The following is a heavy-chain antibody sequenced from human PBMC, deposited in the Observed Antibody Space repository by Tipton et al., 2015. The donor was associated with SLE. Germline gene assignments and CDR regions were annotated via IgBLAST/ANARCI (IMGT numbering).Heavy chain of an antibody. V-gene: IGHV4-34*01. J-gene: IGHJ4*02. CDR2: INHSGSA. D-gene: IGHD5-12*01. CDR3: ARESGYDWADFYY. Sequence: TLSLTCTVSGGSFSGYYWSWIRKPPGKGLEWIGEINHSGSANYNPSLKSRVTISVDTSKNQFSRKLSSVTAAATAVYYCARESGYDWADFYYWGQGTLVTVPS. CDR1: GGSFSGYY.